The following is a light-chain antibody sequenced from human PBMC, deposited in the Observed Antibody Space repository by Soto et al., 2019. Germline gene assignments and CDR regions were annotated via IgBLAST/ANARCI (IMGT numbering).Light chain of an antibody. CDR3: QQYGSSGT. V-gene: IGKV3-20*01. CDR2: GAS. CDR1: QSVGNY. J-gene: IGKJ5*01. Sequence: EIAMTQSPGTLSVSPGERATLSSRASQSVGNYLVWYTQKPGQAPRLLIYGASNRATGIQDRFSGSGSGTDFTLTISRLEPEDFAVDDCQQYGSSGTFGQGTRLEIK.